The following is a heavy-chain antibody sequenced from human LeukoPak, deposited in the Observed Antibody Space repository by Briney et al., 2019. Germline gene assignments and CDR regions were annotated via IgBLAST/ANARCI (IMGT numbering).Heavy chain of an antibody. J-gene: IGHJ4*02. CDR1: GFTLNSYF. V-gene: IGHV3-7*04. CDR3: ARTSTRDGYRYFDY. Sequence: GGSLRLSCAASGFTLNSYFMTWVRQTPGKGLEWVANIKQDGSDKFYVDSVKGRFTISRDNAKNSLYLQMNSLRAEDTAVYFCARTSTRDGYRYFDYWGPGTLVTVSS. CDR2: IKQDGSDK. D-gene: IGHD5-24*01.